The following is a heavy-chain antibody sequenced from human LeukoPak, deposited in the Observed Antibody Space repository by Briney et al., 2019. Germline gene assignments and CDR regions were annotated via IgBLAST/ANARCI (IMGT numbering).Heavy chain of an antibody. CDR1: GGTFSSYT. CDR3: ARDLGYYGSGRPNTLDY. J-gene: IGHJ4*02. Sequence: ASVKVSCKASGGTFSSYTISWVRQAPGQGLEWMGRINPNSGGTNYAQKFQGRVTMTRDTSISTAYMELSRLRSDDTAVYYCARDLGYYGSGRPNTLDYWGQGTLVTVSS. V-gene: IGHV1-2*06. CDR2: INPNSGGT. D-gene: IGHD3-10*01.